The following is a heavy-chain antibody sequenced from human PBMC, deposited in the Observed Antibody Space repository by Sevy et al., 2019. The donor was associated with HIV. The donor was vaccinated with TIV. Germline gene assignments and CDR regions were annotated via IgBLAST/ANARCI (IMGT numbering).Heavy chain of an antibody. CDR2: IIPIFGTA. J-gene: IGHJ6*03. CDR3: ALHGGLWGDIFYYYYMDV. Sequence: ASVKVSCKASGGTFSSYAISWVRQAPGQGLEWMGGIIPIFGTANYAQKFQGRVTITADKSTSTAYMELSSLRSEDTAVYYCALHGGLWGDIFYYYYMDVWGKGTTVTVSS. V-gene: IGHV1-69*06. D-gene: IGHD3-16*01. CDR1: GGTFSSYA.